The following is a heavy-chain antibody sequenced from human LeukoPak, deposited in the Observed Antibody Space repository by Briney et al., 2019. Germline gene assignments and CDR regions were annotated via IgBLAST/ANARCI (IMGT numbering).Heavy chain of an antibody. J-gene: IGHJ3*02. CDR3: ARATPGYYYDSGGYRGTGDAFDI. CDR1: GGSFSGYY. D-gene: IGHD3-22*01. CDR2: INHSGST. Sequence: PSETLSLTCAVYGGSFSGYYWSWIRQPPGKGLEWIGEINHSGSTNYNPSLKSRVTISVDTSKNQFSLKLSSVTAADTAVYYCARATPGYYYDSGGYRGTGDAFDIWGQGTMVTVSS. V-gene: IGHV4-34*01.